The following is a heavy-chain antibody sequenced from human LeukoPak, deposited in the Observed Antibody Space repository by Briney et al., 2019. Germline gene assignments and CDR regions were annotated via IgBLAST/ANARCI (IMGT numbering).Heavy chain of an antibody. J-gene: IGHJ4*02. CDR1: GFTFSSYG. D-gene: IGHD3-22*01. Sequence: GGSLRLSCAASGFTFSSYGMSWVRQAPGKGLEWVSAVSGSGGSTYYADSVKGRFTISRDNSKNTLYLQMNSLRAEDTAVYYCANTWGYYYDSSGYFKDYWGQGTLVTVSS. CDR3: ANTWGYYYDSSGYFKDY. V-gene: IGHV3-23*01. CDR2: VSGSGGST.